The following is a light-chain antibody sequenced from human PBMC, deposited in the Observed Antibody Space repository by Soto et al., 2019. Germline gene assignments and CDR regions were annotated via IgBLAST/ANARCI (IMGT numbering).Light chain of an antibody. CDR2: QDT. J-gene: IGLJ2*01. V-gene: IGLV3-1*01. CDR3: QAWDNNTVV. CDR1: KLGDKY. Sequence: SYELTQPPSVSVSPGQTASITCSGDKLGDKYACWYQQKPGQSPVMAIYQDTKRPSGIPERFSGSNSGNTATLTISGTQAMDEADYYCQAWDNNTVVFGGGTKLTVL.